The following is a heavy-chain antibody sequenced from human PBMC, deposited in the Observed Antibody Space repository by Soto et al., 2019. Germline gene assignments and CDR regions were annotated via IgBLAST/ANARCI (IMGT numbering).Heavy chain of an antibody. CDR2: INHSGST. V-gene: IGHV4-34*01. CDR1: GGSFSGYY. J-gene: IGHJ6*02. D-gene: IGHD6-19*01. CDR3: ARVFMRSSGRWFYYYGMDV. Sequence: SETLSLTCAVYGGSFSGYYWSWIRQPPGKGLEWIGEINHSGSTNYNPSLKSRVTISVDTSKNQFSLKLSSVTAADTAVYYCARVFMRSSGRWFYYYGMDVWGQGTTVTVSS.